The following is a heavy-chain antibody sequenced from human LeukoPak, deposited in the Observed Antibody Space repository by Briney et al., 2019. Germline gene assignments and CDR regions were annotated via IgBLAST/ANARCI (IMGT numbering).Heavy chain of an antibody. CDR3: ARTAVGATVSVDY. D-gene: IGHD1-26*01. CDR1: VGSISSGSYY. J-gene: IGHJ4*02. Sequence: SETLSLTCTVSVGSISSGSYYWSWIRQPAGKGLEWIGRIYTSGSTNYNPSLKSRVTISVDTSKNQFSLKLNSVTAADTAVYYCARTAVGATVSVDYWGQGTLVTVSS. CDR2: IYTSGST. V-gene: IGHV4-61*02.